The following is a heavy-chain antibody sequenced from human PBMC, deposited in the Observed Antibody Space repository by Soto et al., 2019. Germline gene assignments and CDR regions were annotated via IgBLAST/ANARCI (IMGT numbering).Heavy chain of an antibody. CDR2: IYYSWST. Sequence: QVQLQESGPGLVKPSQTLSLTCTVSGGSISSGGYYWSWIRQHPGKGLEWIGYIYYSWSTYYNPSLKSRVTISVDTSKTQFSLKLSSVTAAGTAVYYCARGVWSGSYSGMYVWGQGTTVTVSS. CDR3: ARGVWSGSYSGMYV. D-gene: IGHD3-3*01. J-gene: IGHJ6*02. CDR1: GGSISSGGYY. V-gene: IGHV4-31*03.